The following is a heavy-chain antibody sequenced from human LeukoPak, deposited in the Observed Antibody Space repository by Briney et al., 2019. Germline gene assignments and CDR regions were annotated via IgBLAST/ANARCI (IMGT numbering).Heavy chain of an antibody. Sequence: GASVKVSCKASGYTFTSYYMHWVRQAPGQGLEWMGIINPSGGSTNYAQKFQGRVTMTRDTSTSTVYMELSSLRSEDTAVYYCARAVASGYGSDYWGQGTLVTASS. CDR1: GYTFTSYY. CDR3: ARAVASGYGSDY. V-gene: IGHV1-46*01. J-gene: IGHJ4*02. CDR2: INPSGGST. D-gene: IGHD3-10*01.